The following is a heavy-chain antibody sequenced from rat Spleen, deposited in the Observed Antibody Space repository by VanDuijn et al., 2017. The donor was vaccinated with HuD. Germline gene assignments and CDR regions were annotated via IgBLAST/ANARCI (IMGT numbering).Heavy chain of an antibody. CDR1: GFTFSDYY. CDR3: AKVSTTRISD. D-gene: IGHD1-4*01. Sequence: EVQLVESDGGFVQSGGSLKLSCASSGFTFSDYYMAWVRQAPTKGLEWVATIAFDGIGTYYRDSVKGRFNISRDNAESTLYLQMDSLRSEDTATYYCAKVSTTRISDWGQGVMVTVSS. CDR2: IAFDGIGT. V-gene: IGHV5-29*01. J-gene: IGHJ2*01.